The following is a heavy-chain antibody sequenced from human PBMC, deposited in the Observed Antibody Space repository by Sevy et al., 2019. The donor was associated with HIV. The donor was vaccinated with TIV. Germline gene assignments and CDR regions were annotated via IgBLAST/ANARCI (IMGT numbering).Heavy chain of an antibody. D-gene: IGHD2-15*01. Sequence: GGSLRLSCAASGFTFSSYGMHWVRQAPGKGLEWVAVIWYDGSNKYDADSVKGRFTISRDNSKNTLYLQMNSLRAEDTAVYYCARDRSGGNSGAFDIWGQGTMVTVSS. CDR2: IWYDGSNK. CDR1: GFTFSSYG. V-gene: IGHV3-33*01. CDR3: ARDRSGGNSGAFDI. J-gene: IGHJ3*02.